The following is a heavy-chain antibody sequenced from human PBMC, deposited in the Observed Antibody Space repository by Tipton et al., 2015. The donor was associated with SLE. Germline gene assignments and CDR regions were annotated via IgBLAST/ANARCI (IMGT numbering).Heavy chain of an antibody. CDR2: LYERGIS. V-gene: IGHV3-66*03. CDR3: ARDCEAYYFYYMDV. Sequence: GSLRLSCVASGFPFSDSYMCWIRQAPGKGLEWVSTLYERGISYSADSVRCRFTISRDNSKNTLYLQMNSLRAEDTAVYYCARDCEAYYFYYMDVWGKGTTVSVSS. J-gene: IGHJ6*03. CDR1: GFPFSDSY. D-gene: IGHD2-21*01.